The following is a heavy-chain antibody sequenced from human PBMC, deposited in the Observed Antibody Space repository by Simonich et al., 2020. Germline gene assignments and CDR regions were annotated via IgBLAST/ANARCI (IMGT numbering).Heavy chain of an antibody. D-gene: IGHD3-10*01. CDR1: GGTFSSYA. CDR3: ARTNTMRELDTMVRGVDYFDY. Sequence: QVQLVQSGAEVKKPGSSVKVSCKASGGTFSSYAISWVRQAPGQGREWNGGIIPTLETANYAQKFQGRVTITADKSTSTAYMELSSLSSEDTAVYYCARTNTMRELDTMVRGVDYFDYWGQGTLVTVSS. CDR2: IIPTLETA. J-gene: IGHJ4*02. V-gene: IGHV1-69*06.